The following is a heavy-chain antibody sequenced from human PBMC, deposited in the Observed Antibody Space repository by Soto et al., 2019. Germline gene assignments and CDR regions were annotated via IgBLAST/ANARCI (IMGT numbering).Heavy chain of an antibody. D-gene: IGHD1-1*01. CDR2: IYHSGSA. CDR1: VDSFSSRFW. V-gene: IGHV4-4*02. Sequence: PSETLSLTCAVSVDSFSSRFWRRWVRQSPGKGLEWIGEIYHSGSANYNPSLKSRVTMSVDNSKNQLSLKLNSVTAADTAVYYCARYNAACGIYYFDYWGQGTLVTVS. CDR3: ARYNAACGIYYFDY. J-gene: IGHJ4*02.